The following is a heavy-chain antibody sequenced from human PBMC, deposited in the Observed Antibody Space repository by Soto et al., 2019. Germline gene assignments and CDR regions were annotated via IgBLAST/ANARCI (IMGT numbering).Heavy chain of an antibody. CDR3: ARGITGTTNWFDP. Sequence: SETLSLTCAVSGGSISSGGYSWSWIRQPPGKGLEWIGYIYHSGSTYYNPSLKSRVTISVDRSKNQFSLKLSSVTAADTAVYYCARGITGTTNWFDPWGQGTLVTVSS. CDR1: GGSISSGGYS. CDR2: IYHSGST. J-gene: IGHJ5*02. D-gene: IGHD1-20*01. V-gene: IGHV4-30-2*01.